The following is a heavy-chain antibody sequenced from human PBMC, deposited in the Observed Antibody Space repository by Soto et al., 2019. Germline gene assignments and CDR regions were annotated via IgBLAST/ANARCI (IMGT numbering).Heavy chain of an antibody. CDR3: ARVMCGDCSTYYYYSMDV. D-gene: IGHD2-21*02. J-gene: IGHJ6*02. CDR1: GFTFGTYT. Sequence: EVQLVESGGGLVKPGGSLSLSCAASGFTFGTYTMNWVRQAPGKGLEWVSSIGTSSSYIYYADSVRGRFTISRDNAKDSLYLQMSSLRAEDTAVYYCARVMCGDCSTYYYYSMDVWGQGTTVTVS. V-gene: IGHV3-21*01. CDR2: IGTSSSYI.